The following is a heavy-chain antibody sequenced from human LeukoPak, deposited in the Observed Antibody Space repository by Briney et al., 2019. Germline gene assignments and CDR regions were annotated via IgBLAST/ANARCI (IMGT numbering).Heavy chain of an antibody. CDR3: ARDDSSARANY. CDR1: GFTFSNYW. CDR2: VNDGGSTT. V-gene: IGHV3-74*01. D-gene: IGHD3-22*01. J-gene: IGHJ4*02. Sequence: GGSLRLSCAASGFTFSNYWMHWVRQAPGKGLVWVSLVNDGGSTTVYADSVKGRFTISRDNAKNTLYLQMNSLRAEDTAVYYCARDDSSARANYWGQGALVTVSS.